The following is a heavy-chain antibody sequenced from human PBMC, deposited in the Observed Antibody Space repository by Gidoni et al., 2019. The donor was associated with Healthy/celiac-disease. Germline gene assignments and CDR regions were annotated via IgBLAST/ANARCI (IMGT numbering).Heavy chain of an antibody. CDR1: GGSISSGGYY. Sequence: QVQLQESGPGLVKSSQTLSLTCTVSGGSISSGGYYWSWIRQHPGKGLEWIGYIYYSGSTYYNPSLKSRVTISVDTSKNQFSLKLSSVTAADTAVYYCARAGYCSSTSCYSPDWYFDLWGRGTLVTVSS. J-gene: IGHJ2*01. V-gene: IGHV4-31*03. D-gene: IGHD2-2*01. CDR2: IYYSGST. CDR3: ARAGYCSSTSCYSPDWYFDL.